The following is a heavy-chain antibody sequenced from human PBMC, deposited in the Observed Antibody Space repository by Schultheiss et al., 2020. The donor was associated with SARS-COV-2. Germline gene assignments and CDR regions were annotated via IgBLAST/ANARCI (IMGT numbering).Heavy chain of an antibody. CDR3: ARGGGRGYIVQNWFDP. V-gene: IGHV6-1*01. J-gene: IGHJ5*02. CDR2: TYYRSKWYN. D-gene: IGHD2-8*01. CDR1: GDSVSSNSAA. Sequence: SQTLSLTCAISGDSVSSNSAAWNWIRQSPSRGLEWLGRTYYRSKWYNDYAVSVKSRITINPDTFRNQFSLQLSSVTAADTAVYYCARGGGRGYIVQNWFDPWGQGTLVTVSS.